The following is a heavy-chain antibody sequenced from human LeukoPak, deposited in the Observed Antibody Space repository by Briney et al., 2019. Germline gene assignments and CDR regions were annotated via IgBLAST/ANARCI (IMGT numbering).Heavy chain of an antibody. CDR2: IRYDGSNK. J-gene: IGHJ3*02. CDR1: GFTFSSYG. V-gene: IGHV3-30*02. CDR3: ASPLVLRFLEWLDAFDI. Sequence: PGGSLRLSCAASGFTFSSYGMHWVRQAPGKGLEWVAFIRYDGSNKYYADSVKGRFTISRDNSKNTLYLQMNSLRAEDTAVYYCASPLVLRFLEWLDAFDIWGQGTMVTVSS. D-gene: IGHD3-3*01.